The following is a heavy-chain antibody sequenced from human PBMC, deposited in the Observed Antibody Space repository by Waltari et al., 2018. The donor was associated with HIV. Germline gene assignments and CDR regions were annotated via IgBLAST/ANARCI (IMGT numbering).Heavy chain of an antibody. V-gene: IGHV4-39*01. CDR1: GGSISSSSYY. CDR3: YAVAGTFSWFDP. CDR2: NYYRGST. D-gene: IGHD6-19*01. Sequence: QLQLQESGPGLVKPSETLSLTCTVSGGSISSSSYYWGWIRQPPGKGLEWIGRNYYRGSTYYNPSLKSRVTISVDTSKNQFSLKLSAVTAADTAVYYGYAVAGTFSWFDPWGHGTLVTVSS. J-gene: IGHJ5*02.